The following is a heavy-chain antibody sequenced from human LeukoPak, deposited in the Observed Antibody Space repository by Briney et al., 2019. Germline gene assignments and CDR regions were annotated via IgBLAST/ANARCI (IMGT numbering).Heavy chain of an antibody. D-gene: IGHD6-13*01. Sequence: SETLSLTCTVSGGSISSYYWSWIRQPPGKGLEWIGYIYYSGSTNYNPSLKSRVTISVDTSKNQFPLKLSSVTAADTAVYYCARLSEAAAGYFDYWGQGTLVTVSS. J-gene: IGHJ4*02. CDR1: GGSISSYY. CDR3: ARLSEAAAGYFDY. CDR2: IYYSGST. V-gene: IGHV4-59*01.